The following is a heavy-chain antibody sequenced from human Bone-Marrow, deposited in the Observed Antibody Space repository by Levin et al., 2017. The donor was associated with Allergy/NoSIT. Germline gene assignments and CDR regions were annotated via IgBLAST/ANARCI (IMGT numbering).Heavy chain of an antibody. Sequence: GSLRLSCAASGFTFSSYAMHWVRQAPGKGLEWVAVISYDGSNKYYADSVKGRFTISRDNSKNTLYLQMNSLRAEDTAVYYCARGGDIYSSSWYTRYYFDYWGQGTLVTVSS. CDR2: ISYDGSNK. D-gene: IGHD6-13*01. V-gene: IGHV3-30-3*01. CDR3: ARGGDIYSSSWYTRYYFDY. CDR1: GFTFSSYA. J-gene: IGHJ4*02.